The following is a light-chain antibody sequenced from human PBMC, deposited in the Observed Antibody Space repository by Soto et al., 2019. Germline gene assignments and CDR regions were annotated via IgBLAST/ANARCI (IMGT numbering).Light chain of an antibody. CDR3: QQYNSYQYT. V-gene: IGKV1-5*01. J-gene: IGKJ2*01. Sequence: DIQMTQSPSTLSSSVGDRVTISCRASQSVSSWLAWYQQKPGKAPKLLIYDASSLASGVPSRFSGSGSGTEFTLTISSLEPDDFATYYCQQYNSYQYTFGGGTKLEIK. CDR1: QSVSSW. CDR2: DAS.